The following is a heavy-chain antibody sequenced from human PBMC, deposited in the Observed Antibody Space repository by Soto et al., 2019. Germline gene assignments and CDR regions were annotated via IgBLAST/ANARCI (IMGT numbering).Heavy chain of an antibody. J-gene: IGHJ4*02. CDR3: AKDTYYHDSTGYYVFDY. D-gene: IGHD3-22*01. Sequence: QVQLVESGGGVVQPGRSLRHSCAASGSTFRSYGMHWVRQAPGKGLEWVAAISYDGSNKNYVDSVKGRFTISRDNSENTLYLQMNSVRAEDAAVYYCAKDTYYHDSTGYYVFDYWGQGTLVTVSS. CDR1: GSTFRSYG. CDR2: ISYDGSNK. V-gene: IGHV3-30*18.